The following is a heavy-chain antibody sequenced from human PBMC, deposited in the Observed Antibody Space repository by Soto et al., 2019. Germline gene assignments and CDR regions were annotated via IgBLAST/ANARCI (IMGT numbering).Heavy chain of an antibody. V-gene: IGHV4-59*01. Sequence: PSETLSLTCTVSGGSMSRYYWTWIRQPPGKGLKWIGNIHYTGSTNYNPSLKSRVTILLGTSTSQFSLKVSSVTAADTAVYYCARDLTISSTDGPLDPWGHGTLVTVSS. CDR1: GGSMSRYY. D-gene: IGHD1-1*01. CDR2: IHYTGST. CDR3: ARDLTISSTDGPLDP. J-gene: IGHJ5*02.